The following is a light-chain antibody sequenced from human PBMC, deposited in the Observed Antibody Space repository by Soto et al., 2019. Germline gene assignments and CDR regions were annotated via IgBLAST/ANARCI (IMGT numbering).Light chain of an antibody. CDR1: QSVSNSY. CDR2: GTS. V-gene: IGKV3-20*01. CDR3: QQYGRSIT. J-gene: IGKJ5*01. Sequence: ETVLTQYPGRRDLSPRERATLSGRASQSVSNSYLAWYQQRPGQAPRLLIFGTSSRATGIPDKFSGSGSGTDFTLTITRLEPDDFAVYYCQQYGRSITFGQGTRLEIK.